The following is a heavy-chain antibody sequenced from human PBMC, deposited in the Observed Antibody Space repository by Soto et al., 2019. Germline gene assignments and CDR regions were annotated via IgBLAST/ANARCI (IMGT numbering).Heavy chain of an antibody. CDR2: IWYDGSNK. D-gene: IGHD3-16*02. Sequence: QVQLVESGGGVVQPGRSLRLSCAASGFTFSSYGMHWVRQAPGKGLEWVAVIWYDGSNKYYADSVKGRFTISRDNSKNTLYLQMNSLRAEDTAVYYCARGHTPNYDYVWGSYRPRGMDVWGQGTTVTVSS. J-gene: IGHJ6*02. V-gene: IGHV3-33*01. CDR3: ARGHTPNYDYVWGSYRPRGMDV. CDR1: GFTFSSYG.